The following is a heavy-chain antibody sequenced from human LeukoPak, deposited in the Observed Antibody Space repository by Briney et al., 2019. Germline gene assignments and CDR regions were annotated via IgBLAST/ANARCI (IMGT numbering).Heavy chain of an antibody. CDR2: INHSGST. CDR1: GGSFSGYY. J-gene: IGHJ4*02. V-gene: IGHV4-34*01. Sequence: SETLSLTCAVYGGSFSGYYWSWIRQPPGKGLEWIGEINHSGSTNYNPSLKSRVTISVDTSKNQFSLKLSSVTAADTAVYYCARRYVNMRSSPLDYWGQGTLVTVSS. CDR3: ARRYVNMRSSPLDY. D-gene: IGHD2/OR15-2a*01.